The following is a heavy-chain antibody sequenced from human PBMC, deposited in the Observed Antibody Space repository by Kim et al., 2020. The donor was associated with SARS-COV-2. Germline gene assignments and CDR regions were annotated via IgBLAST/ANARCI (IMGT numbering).Heavy chain of an antibody. D-gene: IGHD6-19*01. Sequence: GGSLRLSCAASGFTFSSYAMSWVRQAPGKGLEWVSAISGSGGSTYYADSVKGRFTISRDNSKNTLYLQMNSLRAEDTAVYYCAKVKVLSSGWYSPFDYWGQGTLVTVSS. CDR3: AKVKVLSSGWYSPFDY. V-gene: IGHV3-23*01. J-gene: IGHJ4*02. CDR2: ISGSGGST. CDR1: GFTFSSYA.